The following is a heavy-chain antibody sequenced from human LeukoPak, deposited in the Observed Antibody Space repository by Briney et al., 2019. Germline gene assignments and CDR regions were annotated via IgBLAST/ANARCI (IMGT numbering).Heavy chain of an antibody. J-gene: IGHJ4*02. CDR3: ARDWSSGSD. CDR2: IKQDGSEK. CDR1: GFTFSSYS. V-gene: IGHV3-7*01. D-gene: IGHD3-22*01. Sequence: GGSLRLSCAASGFTFSSYSMNWVRQAPGKGLEWVANIKQDGSEKYYADSVKGRFTISRDNSKNSLYLQMNSLRAEDTAVYYCARDWSSGSDWGQGTLVTVSS.